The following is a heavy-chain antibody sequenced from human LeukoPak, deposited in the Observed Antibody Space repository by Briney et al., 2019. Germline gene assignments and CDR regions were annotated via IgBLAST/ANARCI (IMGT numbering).Heavy chain of an antibody. Sequence: PSETLSLTCTVSGGSISSYYWSWIRQPPGKGLEWIGYIYYSGSTNYNPSLKSRVTISVDTSKNQFSLKLSSVTAADTAVYYCARDHSARVAAAYDYWGQGTLVTVSS. V-gene: IGHV4-59*12. CDR3: ARDHSARVAAAYDY. D-gene: IGHD6-13*01. J-gene: IGHJ4*02. CDR2: IYYSGST. CDR1: GGSISSYY.